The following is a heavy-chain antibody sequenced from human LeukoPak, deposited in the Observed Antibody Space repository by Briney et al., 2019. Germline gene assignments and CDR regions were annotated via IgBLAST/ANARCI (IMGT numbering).Heavy chain of an antibody. D-gene: IGHD1-14*01. CDR1: GGSVRSKSDY. V-gene: IGHV4-39*01. Sequence: SETLSLTCSVSGGSVRSKSDYWGWVRQPPGKGLEWIGSFYYRGNTYYNPSLKSRVTIFVDTSNNEFSLRVNSVTAADTATYFCARHAYGDSRGIYYYIDVWGKGTTVIVS. CDR3: ARHAYGDSRGIYYYIDV. J-gene: IGHJ6*03. CDR2: FYYRGNT.